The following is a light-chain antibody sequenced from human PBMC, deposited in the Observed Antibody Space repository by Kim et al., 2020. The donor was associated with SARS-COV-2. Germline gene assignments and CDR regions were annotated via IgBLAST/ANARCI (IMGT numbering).Light chain of an antibody. J-gene: IGKJ4*01. CDR3: QQYAGSPLS. Sequence: EIVLTQSPGTLSLSPGERATLSCRASQSIRNDYLAWYQQKPGQAPSLLIFGASSRATGIPDRFSGSGSGTDFTLTISRLEPEDFAVYHCQQYAGSPLSFGGGTKVDIK. CDR2: GAS. V-gene: IGKV3-20*01. CDR1: QSIRNDY.